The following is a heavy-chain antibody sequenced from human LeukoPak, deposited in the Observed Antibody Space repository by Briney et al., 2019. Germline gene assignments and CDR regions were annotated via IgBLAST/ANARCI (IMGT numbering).Heavy chain of an antibody. Sequence: GGSLRLSCAASGFTFSSYWMHWVRQAPGKGLVWVSRINPGASDTSYADSVEGRFTISRDNDKNTLYLQMNSLKVEDTAVYYCAPGGVAGDFWGQGTLVTVSS. J-gene: IGHJ4*02. V-gene: IGHV3-74*01. D-gene: IGHD6-19*01. CDR1: GFTFSSYW. CDR3: APGGVAGDF. CDR2: INPGASDT.